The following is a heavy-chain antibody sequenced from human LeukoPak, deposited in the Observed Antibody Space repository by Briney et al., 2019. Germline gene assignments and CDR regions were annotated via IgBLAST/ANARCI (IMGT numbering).Heavy chain of an antibody. D-gene: IGHD6-13*01. CDR2: INHSGST. J-gene: IGHJ6*03. CDR1: GGSFSGNY. V-gene: IGHV4-34*01. Sequence: SETLSLTCAVYGGSFSGNYWTWIRQPPGTGLEWIGEINHSGSTSYNPSLKSRVTISVDTSKNQFSLKLRSVTAADTAVYYCAREVDSSSWYGDYYHYYMYVWGKGTTVTVSS. CDR3: AREVDSSSWYGDYYHYYMYV.